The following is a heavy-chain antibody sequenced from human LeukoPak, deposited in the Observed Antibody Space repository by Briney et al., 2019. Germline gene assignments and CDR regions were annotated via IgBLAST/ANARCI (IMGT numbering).Heavy chain of an antibody. D-gene: IGHD3-9*01. Sequence: SETLSLTCTVSGGSISNYFWSWVRQPAGKGLEWIGRIYGTGRSDYNPSLKSRITMSVDTSKNQFSLKLSSVTAADTAVYYCARVPILTGYYINAFDIWGQGTMVTVSS. J-gene: IGHJ3*02. V-gene: IGHV4-4*07. CDR1: GGSISNYF. CDR3: ARVPILTGYYINAFDI. CDR2: IYGTGRS.